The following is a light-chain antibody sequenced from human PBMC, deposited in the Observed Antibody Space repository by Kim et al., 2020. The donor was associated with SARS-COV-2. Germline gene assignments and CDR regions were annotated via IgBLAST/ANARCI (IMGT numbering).Light chain of an antibody. CDR3: CSYAGSYTWV. CDR2: EVS. CDR1: SSDVGDYNY. J-gene: IGLJ3*02. V-gene: IGLV2-11*01. Sequence: QSALTQPRSVSGSPGQSVTISCAGTSSDVGDYNYVPWYQQHPGKAPKLMTYEVSKRPSGVPDRFSGSKSGNTASLTISGLQADDEADYYCCSYAGSYTWVFGGGTQLTVL.